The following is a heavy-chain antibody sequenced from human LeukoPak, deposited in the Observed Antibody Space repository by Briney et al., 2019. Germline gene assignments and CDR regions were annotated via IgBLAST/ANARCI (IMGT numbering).Heavy chain of an antibody. CDR2: ISSSGSTI. Sequence: GGSLRLSCAASGFTFHSYAMSWVRQAPGKGLEWVSYISSSGSTIYYADSVKGRFTISRDNAKNSLYLQMNSLRAEDTAVYYCVRDIERGYNYEVGDYWGQGTLVTVSS. CDR3: VRDIERGYNYEVGDY. CDR1: GFTFHSYA. D-gene: IGHD5-24*01. J-gene: IGHJ4*02. V-gene: IGHV3-48*04.